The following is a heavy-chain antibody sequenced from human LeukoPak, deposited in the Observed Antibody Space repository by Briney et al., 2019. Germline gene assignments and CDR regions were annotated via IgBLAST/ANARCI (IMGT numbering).Heavy chain of an antibody. D-gene: IGHD2/OR15-2a*01. CDR2: INSDASST. V-gene: IGHV3-74*01. CDR3: TRDLSPAHY. CDR1: GFTFRSYW. J-gene: IGHJ4*02. Sequence: GGSLRLSCAASGFTFRSYWMHWVRQAPGKGLVWVSRINSDASSTTYADSVKGRFTISRDNARNTLSLQKNSLRAEDTGVYYCTRDLSPAHYWGQGTLVTVSS.